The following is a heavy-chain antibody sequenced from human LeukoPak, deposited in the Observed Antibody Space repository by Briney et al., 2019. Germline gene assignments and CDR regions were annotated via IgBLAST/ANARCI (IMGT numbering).Heavy chain of an antibody. V-gene: IGHV3-30-3*01. CDR3: ARAIAVAARGDY. Sequence: PGRSLRLSCAASGFTFSSYAMHWVRQAPGKGLEWVAVISYDGSNKYYADSVKGRFTISRDNSKNTLYLQMNSLRAEDTAVYYCARAIAVAARGDYWGQGTLVTVSS. J-gene: IGHJ4*02. CDR2: ISYDGSNK. D-gene: IGHD6-19*01. CDR1: GFTFSSYA.